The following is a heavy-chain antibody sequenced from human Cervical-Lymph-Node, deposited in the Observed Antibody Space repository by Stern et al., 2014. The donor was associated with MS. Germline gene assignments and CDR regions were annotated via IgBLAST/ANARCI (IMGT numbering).Heavy chain of an antibody. CDR3: AKDTGYCSGGSCYEGYGMDV. Sequence: VQLVESGGGVVQPGRSLRLSCAASGFTFSSFGMHWVRQAPGKGLEWVAVISYDGSNKYYADCVKGRFTISRDNSKNTLYLQMNSLRAEDTAVYYCAKDTGYCSGGSCYEGYGMDVWGQGTTVTVSS. CDR2: ISYDGSNK. CDR1: GFTFSSFG. J-gene: IGHJ6*02. V-gene: IGHV3-30*18. D-gene: IGHD2-15*01.